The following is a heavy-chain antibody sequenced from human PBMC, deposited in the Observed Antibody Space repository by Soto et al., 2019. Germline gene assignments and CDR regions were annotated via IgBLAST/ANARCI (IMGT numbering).Heavy chain of an antibody. J-gene: IGHJ4*02. D-gene: IGHD3-10*01. Sequence: GGSLRLSCVASGLTFGSRAMAWVRQAPGEGLQWVSTITDTGGDAKYADSVRGRFVISRDNSKKTLYLQMTSLTAEDSAMYYCARGSTDSYPGSRIFDFWGRGTLVTVSS. V-gene: IGHV3-23*01. CDR1: GLTFGSRA. CDR3: ARGSTDSYPGSRIFDF. CDR2: ITDTGGDA.